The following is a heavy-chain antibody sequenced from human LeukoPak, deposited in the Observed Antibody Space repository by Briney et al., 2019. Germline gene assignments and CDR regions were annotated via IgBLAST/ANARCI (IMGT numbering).Heavy chain of an antibody. D-gene: IGHD3-3*01. J-gene: IGHJ4*02. CDR1: GLTFSHYD. CDR3: AKDRSRVGGPPDY. CDR2: IKQGGSEK. V-gene: IGHV3-7*03. Sequence: GSSLSLSCAASGLTFSHYDMHWVRQAPAKGLEWVANIKQGGSEKYYVDSVKGRFTISRDNAKNSLYLQMNSLRAEDTAVYYCAKDRSRVGGPPDYWGQGTLVTVSS.